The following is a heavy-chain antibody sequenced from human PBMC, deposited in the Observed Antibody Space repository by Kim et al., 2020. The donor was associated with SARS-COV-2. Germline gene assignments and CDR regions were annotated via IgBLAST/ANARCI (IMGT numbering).Heavy chain of an antibody. D-gene: IGHD3-3*01. CDR2: IKQDGSEK. CDR3: ARGGAEYYDFWSCYHRGYFDL. V-gene: IGHV3-7*03. Sequence: GGSLRLSCAASGFTFSSYWMSWVRQAPGKGLEWVANIKQDGSEKYYVDSVKGRFTISRDNAKNSLYLQVNSLRAEDTAVYYCARGGAEYYDFWSCYHRGYFDLWGRGTLVTVSS. CDR1: GFTFSSYW. J-gene: IGHJ2*01.